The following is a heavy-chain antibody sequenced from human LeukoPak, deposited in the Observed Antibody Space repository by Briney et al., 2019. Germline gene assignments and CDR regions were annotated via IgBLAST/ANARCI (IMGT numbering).Heavy chain of an antibody. CDR3: ARILYSHYGMDV. CDR2: INPSGGST. J-gene: IGHJ6*02. CDR1: GGTFSSYA. Sequence: ASVKVSCKASGGTFSSYAISWVRQAPGQGLEWMGIINPSGGSTSYAQKFQGRVTMTRDTSTSTVYMELSSLRSEDTAVYYCARILYSHYGMDVWGQGTTVTVSS. D-gene: IGHD2-8*01. V-gene: IGHV1-46*01.